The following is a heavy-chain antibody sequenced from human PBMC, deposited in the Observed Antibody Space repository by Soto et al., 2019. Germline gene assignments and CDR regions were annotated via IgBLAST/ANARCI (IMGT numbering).Heavy chain of an antibody. CDR2: IFYSGST. D-gene: IGHD5-18*01. CDR1: GGSISSSSYY. CDR3: ACIFSGGYSYGFDYYAMDV. V-gene: IGHV4-39*01. Sequence: PSETLSLTCTVSGGSISSSSYYWGWIRQPPGKGLEWIGSIFYSGSTYYNPSLKSRVTISVDTSKNQFSLKLSSVTAADTAVYYCACIFSGGYSYGFDYYAMDVWGQGTTVT. J-gene: IGHJ6*02.